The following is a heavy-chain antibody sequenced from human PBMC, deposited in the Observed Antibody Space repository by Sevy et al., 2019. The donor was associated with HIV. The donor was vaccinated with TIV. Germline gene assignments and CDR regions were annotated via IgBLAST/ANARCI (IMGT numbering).Heavy chain of an antibody. V-gene: IGHV3-23*01. CDR3: AKDTGIAVLGPTDY. Sequence: GGSLRLSCAASGFTFSSYAMSWVRQAPGKGLEWVSAISGSGGSTYYADSVKGRFTISRDNSKNTLYLQMNSLRAEDTAVYYCAKDTGIAVLGPTDYWGQGTLVTVSS. D-gene: IGHD6-19*01. CDR2: ISGSGGST. J-gene: IGHJ4*02. CDR1: GFTFSSYA.